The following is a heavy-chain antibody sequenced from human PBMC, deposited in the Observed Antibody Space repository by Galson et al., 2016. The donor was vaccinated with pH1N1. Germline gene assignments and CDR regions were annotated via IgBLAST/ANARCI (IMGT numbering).Heavy chain of an antibody. Sequence: SVKVSCKASGYTFPNYFMHWVRQAPGQGLEWMGVTNPSGGETTYAQKFQGRVTMTRNRSTSTVYMELSSLRSGDTAVYSCARKICTSNSCVFYHWGQGDLVSVTS. CDR3: ARKICTSNSCVFYH. D-gene: IGHD2-8*01. J-gene: IGHJ4*02. CDR1: GYTFPNYF. CDR2: TNPSGGET. V-gene: IGHV1-46*01.